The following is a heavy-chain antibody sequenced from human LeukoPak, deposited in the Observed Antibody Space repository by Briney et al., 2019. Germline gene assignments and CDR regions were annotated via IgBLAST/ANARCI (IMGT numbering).Heavy chain of an antibody. D-gene: IGHD3-16*02. J-gene: IGHJ5*02. V-gene: IGHV4-39*07. Sequence: SETLSLTCTVSGGSISSSSYYWGWIRQPPGKGLEWIGSIYYSGSTYYNPSLKSRVTISVDTSKNQFSLKLSSVTAADTAVYYCARAGAERYMITFGGVIAGSLYNWSDPWGQGTLVTVSS. CDR3: ARAGAERYMITFGGVIAGSLYNWSDP. CDR1: GGSISSSSYY. CDR2: IYYSGST.